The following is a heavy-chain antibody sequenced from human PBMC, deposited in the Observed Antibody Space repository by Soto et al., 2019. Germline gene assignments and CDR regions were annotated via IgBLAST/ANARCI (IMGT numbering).Heavy chain of an antibody. V-gene: IGHV1-69*01. Sequence: QVQLVQSGAEVKKPGSSVKVSCKASGGTFSSYAISWVRQAPGQGLEWMGGIIPIFGTANYAQKFQGRVTITAAESTSTDYMELSSLRSEATAVDYCSRDAIEAAGTFGWFDPWGQGTLVTVSS. D-gene: IGHD6-13*01. CDR1: GGTFSSYA. CDR2: IIPIFGTA. J-gene: IGHJ5*02. CDR3: SRDAIEAAGTFGWFDP.